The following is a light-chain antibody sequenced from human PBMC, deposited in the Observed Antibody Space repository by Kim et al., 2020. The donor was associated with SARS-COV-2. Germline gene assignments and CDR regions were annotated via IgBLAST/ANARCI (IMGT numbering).Light chain of an antibody. Sequence: GQRVTISWSGSRSNIGSNAVNWYQQLPGTAPKLLIYSDDHRPSGVPDRFSGSKSGTSASLAISGLQSEDEADYYCAAWDDSLNGVIFGGGTQLTVL. CDR1: RSNIGSNA. CDR3: AAWDDSLNGVI. J-gene: IGLJ2*01. V-gene: IGLV1-44*01. CDR2: SDD.